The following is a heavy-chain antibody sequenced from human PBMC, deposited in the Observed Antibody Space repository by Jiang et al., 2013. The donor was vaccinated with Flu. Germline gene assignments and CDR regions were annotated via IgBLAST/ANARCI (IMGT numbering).Heavy chain of an antibody. CDR3: ARHRVGARSNYFDY. CDR2: IYYSGST. J-gene: IGHJ4*02. Sequence: PGLVKPSETLSLTCTVSGGSISSSSYYWGWIRQPPGKGLEWIGSIYYSGSTYYNPSLKSRVTISVDTSKNQFSLKLSSVTAADTAVYYCARHRVGARSNYFDYWGQGTLVTVSS. D-gene: IGHD1-26*01. V-gene: IGHV4-39*01. CDR1: GGSISSSSYY.